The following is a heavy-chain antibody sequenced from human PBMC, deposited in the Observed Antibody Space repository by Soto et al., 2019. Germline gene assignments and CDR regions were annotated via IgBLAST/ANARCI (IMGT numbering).Heavy chain of an antibody. J-gene: IGHJ4*02. D-gene: IGHD6-19*01. CDR1: GYTFTSYG. CDR3: ARSDSSGWYLDY. CDR2: ISAYNGNT. Sequence: QVQLVQSGAEVKKPGASVKVSCKASGYTFTSYGISWVRQAPGQGLEWMGWISAYNGNTNYAQKLQGIVTLTTDTSTRTAYMELRSLRSDDTAGYYCARSDSSGWYLDYWGQGTLVTVSS. V-gene: IGHV1-18*01.